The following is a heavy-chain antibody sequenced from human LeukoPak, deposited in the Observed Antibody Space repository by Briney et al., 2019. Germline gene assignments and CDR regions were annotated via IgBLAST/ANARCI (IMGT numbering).Heavy chain of an antibody. Sequence: NPSETLSLTCTVSGGSISSYYWSWIRQPPGKGLEWIGYIYYSGSTNYNPSLKSRVTISVDTSKNQFSLRLSSVTAADTAVYYCARDILWLGEFQYYYYGMDVWGQGTTVTVSS. CDR2: IYYSGST. V-gene: IGHV4-59*01. CDR3: ARDILWLGEFQYYYYGMDV. CDR1: GGSISSYY. D-gene: IGHD3-10*01. J-gene: IGHJ6*02.